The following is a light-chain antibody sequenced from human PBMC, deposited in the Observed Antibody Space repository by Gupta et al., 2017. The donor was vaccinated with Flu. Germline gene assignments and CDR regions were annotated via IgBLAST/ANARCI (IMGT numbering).Light chain of an antibody. V-gene: IGKV3-15*01. CDR2: GAS. CDR3: QQYWT. J-gene: IGKJ1*01. Sequence: ELVMTQSPATLSVSPGERATLSCRASQSVSSNLAWYQQKPGQAPRLLIYGASTRATGIPARFSGSGSGTEFTRTSSSLQSEDFEVYDGQQYWTFGQGTKVEIK. CDR1: QSVSSN.